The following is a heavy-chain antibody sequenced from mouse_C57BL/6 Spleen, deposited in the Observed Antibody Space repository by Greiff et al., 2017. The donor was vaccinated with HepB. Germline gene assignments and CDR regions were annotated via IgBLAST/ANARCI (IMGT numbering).Heavy chain of an antibody. CDR2: ISSGSSTI. V-gene: IGHV5-17*01. J-gene: IGHJ4*01. CDR1: GFTFSDYG. Sequence: EVNVVESGGGLVKPGGSLKLSCAASGFTFSDYGMHWVRQAPEKGLEWVAYISSGSSTIYYADTVKGRFTISRDNAKNTLFLQMTSLRSEDTAMYYCARRGDYDDGYYAMDYWGQGTSVTVSS. D-gene: IGHD2-4*01. CDR3: ARRGDYDDGYYAMDY.